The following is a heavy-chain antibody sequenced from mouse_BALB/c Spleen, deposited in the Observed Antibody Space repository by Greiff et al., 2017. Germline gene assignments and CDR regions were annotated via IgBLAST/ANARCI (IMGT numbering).Heavy chain of an antibody. CDR1: GFNIKDTY. CDR3: ARRALGDYGLDY. CDR2: IDPANGNT. Sequence: EVQLQQSGAELVKPGASVKLSCTASGFNIKDTYMHWVKQRPEQGLEWIGRIDPANGNTKYDPKFQGQATITADTSSNTAYLQLSSLTSEDTAVYYRARRALGDYGLDYGGKGTTLTVSS. V-gene: IGHV14-3*02. J-gene: IGHJ2*01. D-gene: IGHD2-4*01.